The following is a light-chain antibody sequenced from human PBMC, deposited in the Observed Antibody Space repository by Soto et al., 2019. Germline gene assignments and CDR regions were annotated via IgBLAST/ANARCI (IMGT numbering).Light chain of an antibody. CDR1: SSHIGTGHD. V-gene: IGLV1-40*01. CDR3: QSYDISLSGSYV. Sequence: QSELKHPPPVSGAPRQRVTISCTGGSSHIGTGHDVHWYQQLPGTAPKLLIYSNTNRPSGVPERFSGSKSATSASLAIAGLQTEDEADYFCQSYDISLSGSYVFGTGTKVTVL. CDR2: SNT. J-gene: IGLJ1*01.